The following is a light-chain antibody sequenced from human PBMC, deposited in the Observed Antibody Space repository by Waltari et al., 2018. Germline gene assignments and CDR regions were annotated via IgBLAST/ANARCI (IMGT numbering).Light chain of an antibody. V-gene: IGLV1-40*01. J-gene: IGLJ3*02. CDR2: GNN. Sequence: QSVLTQTPSVSGAPGQRVIISCTGSSSNIGPGYDVHWYQQLPGTAPKLLISGNNNRPSGVPYRFFCSKSGTSASLAITGLQAEDEADYYCQSYDSSLSHWVFGGGTKLTVL. CDR3: QSYDSSLSHWV. CDR1: SSNIGPGYD.